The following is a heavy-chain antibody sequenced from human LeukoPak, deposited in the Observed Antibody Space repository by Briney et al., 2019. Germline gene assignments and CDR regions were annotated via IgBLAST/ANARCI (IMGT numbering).Heavy chain of an antibody. D-gene: IGHD3-10*01. Sequence: GGSLGLSCAASGFTFSSYELYWVRQAPGKGLEWVSYISSGGTTIKYADSVKGQFTISRDDAKKSLYLQMNSLRAEDTAIYYCGAGRQFVGAFDIWGQGTLVTVSS. CDR2: ISSGGTTI. V-gene: IGHV3-48*03. CDR3: GAGRQFVGAFDI. J-gene: IGHJ3*02. CDR1: GFTFSSYE.